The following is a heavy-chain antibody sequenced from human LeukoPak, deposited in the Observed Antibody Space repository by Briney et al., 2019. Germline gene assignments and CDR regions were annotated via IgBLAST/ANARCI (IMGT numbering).Heavy chain of an antibody. CDR2: IKQDGSEK. V-gene: IGHV3-7*01. CDR1: GFTVSSNY. CDR3: AIKERAAYFDY. D-gene: IGHD6-25*01. J-gene: IGHJ4*02. Sequence: PGGSLRLSCAASGFTVSSNYMSWVRQAPGKGLEWVANIKQDGSEKYYVDSVKGRFTISRDNAKNSLYLQMNSLRAEDTAVYYCAIKERAAYFDYWGQGTLVTVSS.